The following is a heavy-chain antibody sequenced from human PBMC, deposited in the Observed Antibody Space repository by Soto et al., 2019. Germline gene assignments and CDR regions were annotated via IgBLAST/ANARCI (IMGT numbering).Heavy chain of an antibody. V-gene: IGHV3-74*01. CDR1: GFTFSRYW. CDR3: LRDLRSGEF. CDR2: IAGEGIST. Sequence: EVQLVESGGGLVQPGGSLRLSCAASGFTFSRYWMHWVRQAPWKGLVWVSRIAGEGISTTDADSVKGRFTVSRDNAKNTVDLEMSSLRGVDTAVYYCLRDLRSGEFWGQGNLVTVSS. D-gene: IGHD6-19*01. J-gene: IGHJ4*02.